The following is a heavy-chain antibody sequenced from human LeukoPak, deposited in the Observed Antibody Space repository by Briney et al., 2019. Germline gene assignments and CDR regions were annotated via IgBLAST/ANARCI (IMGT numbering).Heavy chain of an antibody. Sequence: SETLSLTCTVSGGSIGTSYWSWIRQPPGKGLEWIGYIYYNGRTNSNSSLKSRVTTSVDTSKNQFSLKLSSVTAADTAVYYCARGAGYYDILTGYIRGYFLDYWGQGILVTVSS. J-gene: IGHJ4*02. CDR3: ARGAGYYDILTGYIRGYFLDY. V-gene: IGHV4-59*01. CDR1: GGSIGTSY. D-gene: IGHD3-9*01. CDR2: IYYNGRT.